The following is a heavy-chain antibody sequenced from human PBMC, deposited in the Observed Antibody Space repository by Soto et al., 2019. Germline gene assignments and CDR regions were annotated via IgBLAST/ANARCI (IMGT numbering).Heavy chain of an antibody. CDR3: ARDPNDYGNKNWFDP. CDR2: ISSSGSTI. V-gene: IGHV3-11*01. Sequence: GGSLRLSCAASGFTFSDYYMNWIRQAPGKGLEWVSYISSSGSTIYYADSVKGRFTISRDNAKNSLYLQMNSLRAEDTAVYYCARDPNDYGNKNWFDPWGQGTLVTVSS. J-gene: IGHJ5*02. CDR1: GFTFSDYY. D-gene: IGHD4-17*01.